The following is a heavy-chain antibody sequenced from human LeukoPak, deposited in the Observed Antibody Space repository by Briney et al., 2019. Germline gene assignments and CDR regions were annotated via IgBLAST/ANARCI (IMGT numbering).Heavy chain of an antibody. CDR3: ARDLDIVVVPAAMYYYYGMDV. CDR2: ISYDGSSK. D-gene: IGHD2-2*03. Sequence: PGGSLRLSCAASGFTFSSYAMHWVRQAPGKGLEWVAVISYDGSSKYYADSVKGRFTISRDNSKNTLYLQMNSLRAEDTAVYYCARDLDIVVVPAAMYYYYGMDVWGQGTTVTVSS. J-gene: IGHJ6*02. V-gene: IGHV3-30-3*01. CDR1: GFTFSSYA.